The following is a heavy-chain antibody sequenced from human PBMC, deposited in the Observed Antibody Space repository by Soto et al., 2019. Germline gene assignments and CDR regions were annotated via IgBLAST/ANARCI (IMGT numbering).Heavy chain of an antibody. CDR1: GGSISSSSYY. D-gene: IGHD3-3*01. J-gene: IGHJ4*02. V-gene: IGHV4-39*07. CDR3: ATIFGVVY. Sequence: SVTKSLTCTVAGGSISSSSYYWGWIRQPPGKGLEWIGSIYYSGSTYYNPSLKSRVTISVDTSKNQFSLKLSSLRSEDTAVYYCATIFGVVYWGQGTLVTVSS. CDR2: IYYSGST.